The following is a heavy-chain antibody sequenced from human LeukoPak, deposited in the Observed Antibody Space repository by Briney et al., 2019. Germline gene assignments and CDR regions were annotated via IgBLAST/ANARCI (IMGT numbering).Heavy chain of an antibody. CDR2: AHLSGRT. CDR3: AREGGPYRPLDY. CDR1: GGSISSTNW. J-gene: IGHJ4*02. V-gene: IGHV4-4*02. Sequence: PSGTLSLTCGVSGGSISSTNWWTLVRQPPGEGLEWIGEAHLSGRTNYNPSLESRVTMSVDMSENHISLKLTSVTAADTAVYYCAREGGPYRPLDYSGQGTLVTVSS.